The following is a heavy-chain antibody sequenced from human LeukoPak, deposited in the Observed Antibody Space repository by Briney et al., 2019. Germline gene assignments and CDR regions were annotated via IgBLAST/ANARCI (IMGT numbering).Heavy chain of an antibody. CDR3: AKHPATFYYDSSGYFGY. Sequence: ISGSGGSTYYADSVKGRFTISRDNSKNTLYLQMNSLRAEDTAAYYCAKHPATFYYDSSGYFGYWGQGTLVTVS. J-gene: IGHJ4*02. CDR2: ISGSGGST. D-gene: IGHD3-22*01. V-gene: IGHV3-23*01.